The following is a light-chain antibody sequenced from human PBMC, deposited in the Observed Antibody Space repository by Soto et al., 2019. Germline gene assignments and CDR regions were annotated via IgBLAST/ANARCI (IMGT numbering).Light chain of an antibody. CDR1: SNDVGGYNY. Sequence: SALTQPASVSGSPGQSITMSCTGTSNDVGGYNYVSWYQQHPGKAPKLIISEVSNRPSGVSLRFSGSKSGNTASLTISGLQAEDEADYYCSSYTSRSTLFVFGTGTKVTVL. J-gene: IGLJ1*01. CDR2: EVS. CDR3: SSYTSRSTLFV. V-gene: IGLV2-14*01.